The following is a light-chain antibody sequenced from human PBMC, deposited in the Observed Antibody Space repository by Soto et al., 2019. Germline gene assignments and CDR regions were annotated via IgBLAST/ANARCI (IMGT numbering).Light chain of an antibody. CDR3: QHYGSSPPRSDT. CDR1: QSINSNY. CDR2: DAS. Sequence: EIVLTQSPGTLSLSPGERATLSCRASQSINSNYLAWYQQKPGQAPRLLIYDASSRATGIPDRYSGSGSGTDFILTISRLAPEDFAVYYCQHYGSSPPRSDTFGQGTKLEIK. J-gene: IGKJ2*01. V-gene: IGKV3-20*01.